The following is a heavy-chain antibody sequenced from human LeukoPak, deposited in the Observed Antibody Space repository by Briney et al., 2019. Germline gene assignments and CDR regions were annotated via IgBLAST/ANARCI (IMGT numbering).Heavy chain of an antibody. Sequence: KPSETLSLTCTVSRGSISGSIRSYYWSWPRQPPGKGLEWIGYISSSGSINDNPSLKSRVTISVDTSKNQFSLKLSSVTAADTAVYYCARHLYSGYDRVFDYWGQGTLVTVSS. CDR2: ISSSGSI. D-gene: IGHD5-12*01. CDR3: ARHLYSGYDRVFDY. V-gene: IGHV4-59*08. J-gene: IGHJ4*02. CDR1: RGSISGSIRSYY.